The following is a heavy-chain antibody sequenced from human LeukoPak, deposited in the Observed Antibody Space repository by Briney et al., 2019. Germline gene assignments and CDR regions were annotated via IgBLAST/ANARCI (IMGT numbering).Heavy chain of an antibody. J-gene: IGHJ4*02. CDR3: ARGPVSDYSFDY. V-gene: IGHV4-59*12. D-gene: IGHD2-21*01. CDR1: GGSISSYY. Sequence: SETLSLTCTVSGGSISSYYWSWIRQPPGKGLEWIGYIYYSGSTNYNPSLKSRVTMSVDRSQNQFSLKLSSVTAADTAVYYCARGPVSDYSFDYWGQGTLVTVSS. CDR2: IYYSGST.